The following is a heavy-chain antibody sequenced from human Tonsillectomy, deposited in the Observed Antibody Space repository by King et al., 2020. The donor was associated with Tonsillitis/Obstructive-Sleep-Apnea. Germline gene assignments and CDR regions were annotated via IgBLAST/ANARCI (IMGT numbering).Heavy chain of an antibody. V-gene: IGHV3-30*04. CDR2: LSYDGSNK. Sequence: VQLVESGGGVVQPARSLRLSCAASGFTFSSYAMHWVRQAPGKGLEWVAVLSYDGSNKYYADSVKGRFTISRDNSKNTLYLQMSGLRVEDTAVYYCARDFSATIDYGLDVWGQGTTVTVSS. CDR3: ARDFSATIDYGLDV. D-gene: IGHD5-12*01. CDR1: GFTFSSYA. J-gene: IGHJ6*02.